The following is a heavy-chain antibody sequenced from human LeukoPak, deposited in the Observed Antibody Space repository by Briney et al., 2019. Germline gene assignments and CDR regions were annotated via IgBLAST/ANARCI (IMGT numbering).Heavy chain of an antibody. CDR1: GFTFSSYG. CDR2: IWYDGSNK. J-gene: IGHJ1*01. Sequence: GGSLRLSCAASGFTFSSYGMHWVRQAPGKGLEWVAVIWYDGSNKYYADSVKGRFTISRDNSKNTLYLQMNRLRGEDTAVYYCATGGGHYFQDWGQGALVTVSS. CDR3: ATGGGHYFQD. V-gene: IGHV3-33*01. D-gene: IGHD3-16*01.